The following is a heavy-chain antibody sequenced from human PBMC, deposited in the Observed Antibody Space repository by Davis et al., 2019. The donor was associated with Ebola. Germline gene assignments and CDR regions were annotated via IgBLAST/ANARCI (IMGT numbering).Heavy chain of an antibody. CDR1: GGSFSGYY. J-gene: IGHJ4*02. D-gene: IGHD6-19*01. CDR2: INHSGST. Sequence: SETLSLTCAVYGGSFSGYYWSWIRQPPGKGLEWIGEINHSGSTNYNPSLKSRVTISVDKSTNQFSLKLSSVTAADTAVYYCARDSSGRGTFDYWGQGTLVTVSS. V-gene: IGHV4-34*01. CDR3: ARDSSGRGTFDY.